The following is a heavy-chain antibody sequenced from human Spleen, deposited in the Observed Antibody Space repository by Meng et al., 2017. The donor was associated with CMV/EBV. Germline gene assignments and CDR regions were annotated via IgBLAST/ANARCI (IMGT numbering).Heavy chain of an antibody. CDR1: GYSITTGYH. CDR3: ARRRYYDFWNGYFYYGMDV. CDR2: IYDSMKT. V-gene: IGHV4-38-2*02. J-gene: IGHJ6*02. D-gene: IGHD3-3*01. Sequence: SETLSLTCSVSGYSITTGYHWGWIRQPPGKGLEWIGLIYDSMKTNYNPSLKSRVTISVDTSKNQFSLKLSSVTAADTAVYYCARRRYYDFWNGYFYYGMDVWGQGTTVTVSS.